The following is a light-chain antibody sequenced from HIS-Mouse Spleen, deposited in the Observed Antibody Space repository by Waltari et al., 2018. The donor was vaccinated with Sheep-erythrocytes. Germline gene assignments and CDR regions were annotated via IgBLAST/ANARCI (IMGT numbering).Light chain of an antibody. CDR1: ALPKTY. CDR3: YSTDSSGNHRV. CDR2: EDS. Sequence: SYELTQPPSVSVSPGQTARITCSGDALPKTYAYWYQQKSGQAPVLVIYEDSKRPSGIPERVSGSSSGTMATLTISGAQVEDEADYYCYSTDSSGNHRVFGTGTKVTVL. V-gene: IGLV3-10*01. J-gene: IGLJ1*01.